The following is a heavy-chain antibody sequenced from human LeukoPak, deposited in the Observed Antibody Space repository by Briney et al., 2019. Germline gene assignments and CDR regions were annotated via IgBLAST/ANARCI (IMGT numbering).Heavy chain of an antibody. V-gene: IGHV4-59*01. J-gene: IGHJ4*02. D-gene: IGHD7-27*01. Sequence: KPSETLSLTCTVSGASMTSYYWIWIRQPPGKGLEWVGYMYFGERTNYNPSLKSRATISIDTSKKQFSLNLKSVTAADTAVYYCARIPGDWPDDWGQGTLVTVS. CDR2: MYFGERT. CDR1: GASMTSYY. CDR3: ARIPGDWPDD.